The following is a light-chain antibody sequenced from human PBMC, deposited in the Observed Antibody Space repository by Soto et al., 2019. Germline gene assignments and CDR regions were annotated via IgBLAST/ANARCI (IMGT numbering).Light chain of an antibody. Sequence: ELTLPPSVSVAPGKTARITCGGNNIGSKSVHWYQQKPGQAPVLVIYYDSDRPSGIPERFSGSNSGNTATLTISRVEAGDEADYYCQVWDTSSDHVVFGGGTQLTVL. CDR1: NIGSKS. V-gene: IGLV3-21*04. CDR3: QVWDTSSDHVV. CDR2: YDS. J-gene: IGLJ2*01.